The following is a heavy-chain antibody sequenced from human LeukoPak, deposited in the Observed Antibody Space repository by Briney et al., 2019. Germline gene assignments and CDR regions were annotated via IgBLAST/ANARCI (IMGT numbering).Heavy chain of an antibody. CDR3: ARRRSGSYIDY. V-gene: IGHV5-51*01. CDR2: IYPSDSET. Sequence: GESLKISCKGSGYIFTSYWIGWVRQMPGKGLEWMGIIYPSDSETRYSPSFQGQVTISVDKSISTAYLQWSSLKASDTAMYYCARRRSGSYIDYWGQGTLVTVFS. CDR1: GYIFTSYW. J-gene: IGHJ4*02. D-gene: IGHD1-26*01.